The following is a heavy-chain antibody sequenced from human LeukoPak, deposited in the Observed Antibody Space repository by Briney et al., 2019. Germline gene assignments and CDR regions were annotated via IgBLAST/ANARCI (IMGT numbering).Heavy chain of an antibody. CDR1: GFTFSSYA. D-gene: IGHD2-21*02. V-gene: IGHV3-7*01. J-gene: IGHJ3*02. CDR3: ATKVTASSFDI. Sequence: GGSLRLSCAASGFTFSSYAMSWARQAPGRGLEWVGHINQDGSQNSSVDSVKGRFTISRDNAKNSLYLQMNSLGAEDTALYYCATKVTASSFDIVGQGTMVTVSS. CDR2: INQDGSQN.